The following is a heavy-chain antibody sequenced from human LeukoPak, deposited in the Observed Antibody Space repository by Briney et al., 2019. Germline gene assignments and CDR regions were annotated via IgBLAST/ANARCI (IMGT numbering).Heavy chain of an antibody. V-gene: IGHV1-69*13. J-gene: IGHJ4*02. CDR3: ASTLHYGSGTKTPYYFDY. CDR2: IIPIFGTA. Sequence: SVNVSCKASGGTFSSYAISWVRQAPGQGLEWMGGIIPIFGTANYAQKFQGRVTITADESTSTAYMELSSLRSEDTAVYYCASTLHYGSGTKTPYYFDYWGQGTLVTVSS. CDR1: GGTFSSYA. D-gene: IGHD3-10*01.